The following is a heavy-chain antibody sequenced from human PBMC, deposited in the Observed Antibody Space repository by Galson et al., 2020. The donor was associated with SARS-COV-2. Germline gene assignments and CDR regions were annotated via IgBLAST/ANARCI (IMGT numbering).Heavy chain of an antibody. CDR1: GFTFRTLA. CDR3: AKEEDAFDV. J-gene: IGHJ3*01. CDR2: ISYDGSSK. V-gene: IGHV3-30*18. Sequence: GGSLRLSCAAYGFTFRTLAMHWVRQAPGKGLEWVAGISYDGSSKFYSDSVNGRFTISRDNSKHTLSLQMNSLRAEDTAVYYWAKEEDAFDVWGHGTMVTVSS.